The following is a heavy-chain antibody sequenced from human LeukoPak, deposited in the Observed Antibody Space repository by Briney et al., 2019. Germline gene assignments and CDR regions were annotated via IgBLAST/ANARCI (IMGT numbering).Heavy chain of an antibody. V-gene: IGHV4-59*08. CDR3: ARMSRVDFWSGYSGAFDI. CDR2: IYYSGST. D-gene: IGHD3-3*01. J-gene: IGHJ3*02. Sequence: SETLSLTCTVSGGSISSYYWSWIRQPLGKGLEWIGYIYYSGSTNYNPSLKSRVTISVDTSKNQFSLKLSSVTAADTAVYYCARMSRVDFWSGYSGAFDIWGQGTMVTVSS. CDR1: GGSISSYY.